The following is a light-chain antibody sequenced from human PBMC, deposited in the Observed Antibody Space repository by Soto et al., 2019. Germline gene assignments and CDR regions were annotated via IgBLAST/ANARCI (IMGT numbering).Light chain of an antibody. J-gene: IGKJ3*01. V-gene: IGKV1-27*01. CDR1: QGIRNF. CDR2: AAS. CDR3: QKYSSVPV. Sequence: DIQMTQSPTSLSASVGDRVTFTCRASQGIRNFVAWYQQKPGKAPKLLIYAASTLQSGVPSRFSGSGSGTVFPLTSNRLQPEVVATYSCQKYSSVPVFGPGTKVEIK.